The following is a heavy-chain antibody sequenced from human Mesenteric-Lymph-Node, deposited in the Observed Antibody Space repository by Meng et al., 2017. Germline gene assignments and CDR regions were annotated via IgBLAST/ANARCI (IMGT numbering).Heavy chain of an antibody. J-gene: IGHJ4*02. CDR1: GYTFTSYA. Sequence: ASVKVSCKASGYTFTSYAMHWVRQAPGQGLEWMGIINPSGGSTSYAQKFQGRVTMTRDTSTSTVYMELSSLRSEDTAVYYCAREPNEDYYDSSGYYQLYYWGQGTLVTVSS. D-gene: IGHD3-22*01. V-gene: IGHV1-46*01. CDR2: INPSGGST. CDR3: AREPNEDYYDSSGYYQLYY.